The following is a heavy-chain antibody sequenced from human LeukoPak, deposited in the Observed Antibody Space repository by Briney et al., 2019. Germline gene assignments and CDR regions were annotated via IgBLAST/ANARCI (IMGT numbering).Heavy chain of an antibody. CDR2: INSDGSST. CDR3: AKRGVETTGGYYFDY. J-gene: IGHJ4*02. D-gene: IGHD4-11*01. V-gene: IGHV3-74*01. Sequence: PGGSLRLSCAASGFTFSSYWMHWVRQAPGKGLVWVSRINSDGSSTSYADSVKGRFTISRDNSKNTLYLQMNSLRAEDTAVYYCAKRGVETTGGYYFDYWGQGTLVTVSS. CDR1: GFTFSSYW.